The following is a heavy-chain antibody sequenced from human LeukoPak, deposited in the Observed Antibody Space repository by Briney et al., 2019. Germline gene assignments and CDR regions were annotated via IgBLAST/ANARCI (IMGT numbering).Heavy chain of an antibody. J-gene: IGHJ6*02. V-gene: IGHV1-8*01. D-gene: IGHD3-3*01. CDR1: GYTFTSYD. Sequence: ASVKVSCKASGYTFTSYDINWVRQATGQGLEWMGWMNPNSGNTGYAQKFQGRVTMTRNTSISTAYMELSSLRSEDTAVYYCARGLYDFWSGLTSDYYYGMDVRGQGTTVTVSS. CDR3: ARGLYDFWSGLTSDYYYGMDV. CDR2: MNPNSGNT.